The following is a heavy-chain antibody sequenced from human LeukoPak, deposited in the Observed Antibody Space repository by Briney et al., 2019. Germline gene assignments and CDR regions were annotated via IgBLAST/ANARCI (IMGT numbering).Heavy chain of an antibody. Sequence: GESLKISCQGSGYRFTNYWIGWARQMPGKGLEWMGMINPGDSDTRYSPSFQGQVTFSADKSINTAYLQWSSLKASDTAMYYCARLANTAFDYWGQGSLVTVSS. CDR3: ARLANTAFDY. CDR1: GYRFTNYW. V-gene: IGHV5-51*01. CDR2: INPGDSDT. D-gene: IGHD4/OR15-4a*01. J-gene: IGHJ4*02.